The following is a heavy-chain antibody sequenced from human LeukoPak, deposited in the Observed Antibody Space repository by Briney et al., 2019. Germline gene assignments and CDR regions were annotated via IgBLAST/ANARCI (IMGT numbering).Heavy chain of an antibody. CDR3: ARDFSAAGGGDAFDI. CDR1: GYTFTNFG. V-gene: IGHV1-18*01. J-gene: IGHJ3*02. Sequence: ASVKVSCKASGYTFTNFGISWVRQAPGQGLEWMGWISAYNGNTNYAQKLQGRVTMTTDTSTSTAYMELRSLRSDDTAVYYCARDFSAAGGGDAFDIWGQGTMVTVSS. D-gene: IGHD6-13*01. CDR2: ISAYNGNT.